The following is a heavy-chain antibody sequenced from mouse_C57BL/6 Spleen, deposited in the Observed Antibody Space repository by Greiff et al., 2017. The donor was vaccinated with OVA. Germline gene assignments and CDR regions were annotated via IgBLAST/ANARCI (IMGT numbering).Heavy chain of an antibody. Sequence: EVQVVESGGGLVKPGGSLKLSCAASGFTFSSYAMSWVRQTPEKRLEWVATISDGGSYTYYPDNVKGRFTISRDNAKNNLYLQMSHLKSEDTAMYYCARDGSSYRYAMDYWGQGTSVTVSS. D-gene: IGHD1-1*01. CDR3: ARDGSSYRYAMDY. CDR1: GFTFSSYA. V-gene: IGHV5-4*01. CDR2: ISDGGSYT. J-gene: IGHJ4*01.